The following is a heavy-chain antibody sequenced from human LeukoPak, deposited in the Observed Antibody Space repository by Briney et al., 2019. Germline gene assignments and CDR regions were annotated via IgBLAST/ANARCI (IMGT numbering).Heavy chain of an antibody. J-gene: IGHJ6*02. CDR3: AKDLVEDVTYYDILTGPDYYGMDV. Sequence: GGSLRLSCAASGFTFSSYGRHWVRQAPGKGLEWVAVISYDGSNKYYADSVKGRFTISRDNSKNTLYLQMNSLRAEDTAVYYCAKDLVEDVTYYDILTGPDYYGMDVWGQGTTVTVSS. V-gene: IGHV3-30*18. CDR2: ISYDGSNK. D-gene: IGHD3-9*01. CDR1: GFTFSSYG.